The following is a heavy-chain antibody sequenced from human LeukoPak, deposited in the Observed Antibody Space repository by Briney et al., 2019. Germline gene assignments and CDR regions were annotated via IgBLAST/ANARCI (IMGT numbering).Heavy chain of an antibody. V-gene: IGHV1-8*01. CDR3: ARGCNGVSCYSGSNWFDT. J-gene: IGHJ5*02. D-gene: IGHD2-15*01. CDR2: MNPNGGHT. Sequence: ASVKVSCKTSGYTFTNYDINWVRQATGQGLEWIGWMNPNGGHTGYAQKFQGRVTMTRDTSINTAYMELHNLRSDDTAVYYCARGCNGVSCYSGSNWFDTWGLGTLVTVSS. CDR1: GYTFTNYD.